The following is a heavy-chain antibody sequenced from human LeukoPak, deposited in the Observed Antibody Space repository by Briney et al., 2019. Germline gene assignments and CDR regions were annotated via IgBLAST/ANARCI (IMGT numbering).Heavy chain of an antibody. D-gene: IGHD6-19*01. V-gene: IGHV3-64D*06. CDR3: VTVSLQWLANFNFDY. J-gene: IGHJ4*02. CDR1: GFTFSSYA. CDR2: ISSNGGST. Sequence: PGGSLRLSCSASGFTFSSYAMHWVRQAPGKRLEYVSAISSNGGSTYYADSVKGRFTISRDNSENTLYLQMSSLRAEDTAVYYCVTVSLQWLANFNFDYWGQGTLVTVSS.